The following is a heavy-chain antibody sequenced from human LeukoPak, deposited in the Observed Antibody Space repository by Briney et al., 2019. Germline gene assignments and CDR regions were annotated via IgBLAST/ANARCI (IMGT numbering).Heavy chain of an antibody. CDR1: GFTFSSYA. CDR3: AREGSYGLKYFDY. Sequence: PGGSLRLSCAASGFTFSSYAMSWVRQAPGKGLEYVSAISSNGGSTYYANSVKGRFTISRDNSKNTLYLQMGSLRAEDMAVYYCAREGSYGLKYFDYWGQGTLVTVSS. D-gene: IGHD5-18*01. V-gene: IGHV3-64*01. CDR2: ISSNGGST. J-gene: IGHJ4*02.